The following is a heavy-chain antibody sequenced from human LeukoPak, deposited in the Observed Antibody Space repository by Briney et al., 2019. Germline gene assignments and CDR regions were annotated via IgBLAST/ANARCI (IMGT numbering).Heavy chain of an antibody. V-gene: IGHV4-4*07. Sequence: PSETLSLTCTVSGGSISLSFWSWLRQPAGKGLEWVGRLYPSGRTENNPSPKSRVSISLDAPKHQFSLRLTSVTAADTAVYFCARDAGSGWYYFDSWGQGTRVTVSS. CDR1: GGSISLSF. J-gene: IGHJ4*02. D-gene: IGHD6-19*01. CDR3: ARDAGSGWYYFDS. CDR2: LYPSGRT.